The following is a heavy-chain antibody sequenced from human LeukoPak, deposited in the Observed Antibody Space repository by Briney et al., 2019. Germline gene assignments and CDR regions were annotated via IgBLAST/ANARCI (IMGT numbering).Heavy chain of an antibody. V-gene: IGHV4-34*01. J-gene: IGHJ4*02. CDR2: INHSGST. CDR3: ARLSKALAGLDY. CDR1: GGSFSGYY. Sequence: SETLSLTCAVYGGSFSGYYWSWIRQPPGKGLEWIGEINHSGSTNYNPSLKSRVTISVGTSKNQFSLKLSSVTAADTAVYYCARLSKALAGLDYWGQGTLVTVSS. D-gene: IGHD2-2*01.